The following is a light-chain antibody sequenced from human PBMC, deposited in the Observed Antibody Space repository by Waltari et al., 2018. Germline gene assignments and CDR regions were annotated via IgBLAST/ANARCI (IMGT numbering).Light chain of an antibody. J-gene: IGLJ2*01. CDR1: SSDVGGYNY. CDR2: DVR. V-gene: IGLV2-14*03. CDR3: SSYISSSTLEL. Sequence: QSALTQPASVSGSPGQSITISCTGTSSDVGGYNYVPWYQQHPGKAPKLMIYDVRNRPSGVSNRFSGSKSGNTASLTISGLQAEDEADYYCSSYISSSTLELFGGGTSLTVL.